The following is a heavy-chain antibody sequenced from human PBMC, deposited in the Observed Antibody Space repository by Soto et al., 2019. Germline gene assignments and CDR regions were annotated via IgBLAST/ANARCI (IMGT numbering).Heavy chain of an antibody. CDR2: ISSSGTT. CDR3: ARVRTYGSGSARIYDWFDP. J-gene: IGHJ5*02. V-gene: IGHV4-31*03. D-gene: IGHD3-10*01. Sequence: QMQLQESGPGLVKPSQTLSLTCSVSSGSISLGGNSWNWIRQHPGKSLEWLGYISSSGTTYYNPSLSGRGRFSLETSKYQFSLRLTSVAAADTAPYVCARVRTYGSGSARIYDWFDPWGQGSLVTVSS. CDR1: SGSISLGGNS.